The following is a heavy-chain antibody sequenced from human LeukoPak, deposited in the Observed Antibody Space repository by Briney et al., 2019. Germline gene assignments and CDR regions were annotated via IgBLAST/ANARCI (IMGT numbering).Heavy chain of an antibody. Sequence: ASVKVSCKASGYTFTSYGISWVRQAPGKRLEWMGGFDLEDGETIYAQKFQVRVTMTEDTSTDRAYMELRSLRSEDTAVYYCATAYCSSTSCYLHWFDPWGQGTLVTVSS. D-gene: IGHD2-2*01. CDR2: FDLEDGET. CDR3: ATAYCSSTSCYLHWFDP. V-gene: IGHV1-24*01. J-gene: IGHJ5*02. CDR1: GYTFTSYG.